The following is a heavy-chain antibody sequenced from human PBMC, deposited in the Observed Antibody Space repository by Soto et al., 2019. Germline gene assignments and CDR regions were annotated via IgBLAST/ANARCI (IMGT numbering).Heavy chain of an antibody. CDR2: IYSGGST. V-gene: IGHV3-53*01. D-gene: IGHD3-10*01. CDR1: GGTLGVNY. CDR3: ASDLRRGGYGTAV. J-gene: IGHJ6*02. Sequence: PIPCTGASGGTLGVNYKRWDRKAPGKGLEWVSVIYSGGSTYYADSVKGRFTISRDNAKNTLYLQMNSLRAEDTAVYYCASDLRRGGYGTAVWGQGNKV.